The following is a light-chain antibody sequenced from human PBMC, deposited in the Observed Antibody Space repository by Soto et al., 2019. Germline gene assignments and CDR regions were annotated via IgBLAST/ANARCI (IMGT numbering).Light chain of an antibody. CDR3: QQYGYSRT. J-gene: IGKJ1*01. CDR1: QTLSSRH. V-gene: IGKV3-20*01. Sequence: VLTQSPGPLSLSPGERATLSCRASQTLSSRHLAWYQQKPGQAPRLLIYGSSSRATDIPDRFSGSGSGTDFTLTISTLEPEDFAIYYCQQYGYSRTFGQGTKVDIK. CDR2: GSS.